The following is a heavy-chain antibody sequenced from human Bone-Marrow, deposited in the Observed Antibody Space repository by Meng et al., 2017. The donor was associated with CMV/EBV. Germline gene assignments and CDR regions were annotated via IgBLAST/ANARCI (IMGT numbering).Heavy chain of an antibody. V-gene: IGHV1-2*02. CDR2: INPNSGGT. CDR1: GYTFTGYY. D-gene: IGHD6-13*01. Sequence: ASVKVSCKASGYTFTGYYMHWVRQAPGQGLEWMGWINPNSGGTNYAQKFQGRVTMTRDTSISTAYMELSRLRSEDTAVYYCASDVGSSWYNDYWGQGTLVTVSS. CDR3: ASDVGSSWYNDY. J-gene: IGHJ4*02.